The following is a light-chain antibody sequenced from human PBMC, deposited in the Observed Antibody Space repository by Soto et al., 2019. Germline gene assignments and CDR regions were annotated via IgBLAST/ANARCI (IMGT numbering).Light chain of an antibody. CDR3: QQYGSSPLT. Sequence: EIVLTQSPGTLSLSPGERATLSCRASQSLSSNYLAWYQQRPGQAPRLLIHDASHRAAGIPARFSGGGSGTDFTLTISRLEPEDFAVYYCQQYGSSPLTFGGGTKVDIK. J-gene: IGKJ4*01. CDR2: DAS. V-gene: IGKV3-20*01. CDR1: QSLSSNY.